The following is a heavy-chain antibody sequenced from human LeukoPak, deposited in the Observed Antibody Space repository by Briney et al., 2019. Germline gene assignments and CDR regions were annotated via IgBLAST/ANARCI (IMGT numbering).Heavy chain of an antibody. CDR2: ISGSGGST. CDR3: AKDQGSTSCFDY. D-gene: IGHD2-2*01. CDR1: GFTVSSNY. V-gene: IGHV3-23*01. Sequence: GGSLRLSCAASGFTVSSNYMSWVRQAPGKGLEWVSVISGSGGSTYYADSVKGRFTISRDNSKNTLYLQMNSLRAEDTAVYYCAKDQGSTSCFDYWGQGTLVTVSS. J-gene: IGHJ4*02.